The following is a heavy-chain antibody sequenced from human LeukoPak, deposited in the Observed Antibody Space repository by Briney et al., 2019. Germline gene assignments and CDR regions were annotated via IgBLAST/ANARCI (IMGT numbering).Heavy chain of an antibody. CDR2: INSDGSWT. CDR1: GNYW. J-gene: IGHJ1*01. Sequence: PGGSLRLSCAASGNYWMHWVRQVPGKGLVWVSHINSDGSWTSYADSVKGRFTISRDNAKNSLYLQMNSLRAEDTAVYYCARDDGYFQHWGQGTLVTVSS. CDR3: ARDDGYFQH. V-gene: IGHV3-74*01.